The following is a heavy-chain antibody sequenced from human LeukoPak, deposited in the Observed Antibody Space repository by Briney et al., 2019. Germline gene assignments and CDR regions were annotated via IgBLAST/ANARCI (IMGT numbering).Heavy chain of an antibody. D-gene: IGHD3-9*01. J-gene: IGHJ5*02. V-gene: IGHV4-39*01. CDR2: IYYSGST. Sequence: SETLSLTCTVSGGSISSSSYYWGWIRQPPGKGLEWIGSIYYSGSTYYNPSLKSRVTISVDTSKNQFSLKLSSVTAADTAMYYCARVYYDILTGYSNWFDPWGQGTLVTVSS. CDR1: GGSISSSSYY. CDR3: ARVYYDILTGYSNWFDP.